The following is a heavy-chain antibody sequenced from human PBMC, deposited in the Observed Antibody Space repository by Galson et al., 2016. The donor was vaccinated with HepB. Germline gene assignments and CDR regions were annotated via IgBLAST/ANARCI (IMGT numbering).Heavy chain of an antibody. CDR3: AREDIVVVPAAMIRGKTSTQYYYNGMDV. V-gene: IGHV3-53*01. J-gene: IGHJ6*02. D-gene: IGHD2-2*01. CDR2: VYSGGST. CDR1: GFTVSSNY. Sequence: SLRLSCAASGFTVSSNYMSWVRQAPGKGLEWVSVVYSGGSTYYADSVKGRFTISRDNSKNTLYLQMNSLRAEDTAVYYCAREDIVVVPAAMIRGKTSTQYYYNGMDVWGQGTTVTVSS.